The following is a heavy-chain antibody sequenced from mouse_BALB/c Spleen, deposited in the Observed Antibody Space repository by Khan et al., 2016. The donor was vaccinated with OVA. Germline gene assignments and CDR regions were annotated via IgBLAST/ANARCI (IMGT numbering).Heavy chain of an antibody. Sequence: VQLKHSGPDLVKPGASVKISCKASGYSFTLYYMSWVKQSHGKSLEWIGRVNPNTDNINYNQEFKGKAILTVDKSSNTAYMELRSLTSEDSSFYFCARGYDFFASWGQGTLVTVSS. D-gene: IGHD2-14*01. J-gene: IGHJ3*01. CDR3: ARGYDFFAS. V-gene: IGHV1-26*01. CDR1: GYSFTLYY. CDR2: VNPNTDNI.